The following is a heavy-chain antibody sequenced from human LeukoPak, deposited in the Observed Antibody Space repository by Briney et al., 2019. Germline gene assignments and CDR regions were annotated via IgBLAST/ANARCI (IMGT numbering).Heavy chain of an antibody. D-gene: IGHD1-26*01. CDR3: AREKIVGATGPNWFDP. CDR1: GGSISSGDYY. V-gene: IGHV4-30-4*08. CDR2: IYYSGST. Sequence: SQTLSLTCTVSGGSISSGDYYWSWIRQPPGKGLEWIGYIYYSGSTYYNPSLKSRVTISVDTSKNQFSLKLSSMTAADTAVYYCAREKIVGATGPNWFDPWGQGTLVTVSS. J-gene: IGHJ5*02.